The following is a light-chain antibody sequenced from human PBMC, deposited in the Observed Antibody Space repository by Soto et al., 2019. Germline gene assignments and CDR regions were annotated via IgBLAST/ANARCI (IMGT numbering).Light chain of an antibody. CDR3: LSWAYSLNLNL. Sequence: QSVLTQPPSASGTPGQSVTISCSGSSSNIESNTVYWYQQLPGMAHRLLIHTNDRRPSGVPDRFSGSKSGTSASLAISGVQDEDEADYYCLSWAYSLNLNLFGKGKKLTVL. CDR2: TND. J-gene: IGLJ6*01. V-gene: IGLV1-44*01. CDR1: SSNIESNT.